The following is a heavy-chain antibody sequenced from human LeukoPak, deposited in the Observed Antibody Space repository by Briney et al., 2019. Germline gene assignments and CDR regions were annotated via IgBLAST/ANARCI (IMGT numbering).Heavy chain of an antibody. CDR1: GGTFSSYA. CDR2: IIPIFGTA. CDR3: ARVSGPAYYDYNWSDP. J-gene: IGHJ5*02. V-gene: IGHV1-69*06. Sequence: SVKVSCKASGGTFSSYAISWVRQAPGHGLEWMGGIIPIFGTANYAQKFQGRVTITADKSTSTAYMELSSLRSEDTAVYYCARVSGPAYYDYNWSDPWGQGTLVTVSS. D-gene: IGHD3-3*01.